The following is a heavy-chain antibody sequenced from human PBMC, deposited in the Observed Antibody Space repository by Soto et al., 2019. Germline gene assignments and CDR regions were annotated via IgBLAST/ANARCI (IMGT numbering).Heavy chain of an antibody. CDR2: IYHSGNT. CDR3: AREYSSSSGYFDY. CDR1: GYSIRSGYY. Sequence: PSETLSLTCAVSGYSIRSGYYWGWIRQAPGKGLEWIGSIYHSGNTHYNPSLKSRVTISVDTSKNQLSLRLSSVTAADTALFYRAREYSSSSGYFDYWGRGTLVTVSS. J-gene: IGHJ4*02. V-gene: IGHV4-38-2*02. D-gene: IGHD6-6*01.